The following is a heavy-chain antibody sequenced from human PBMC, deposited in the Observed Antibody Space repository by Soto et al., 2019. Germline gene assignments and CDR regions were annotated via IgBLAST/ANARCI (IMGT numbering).Heavy chain of an antibody. Sequence: VWSLRLSCAASGFTFSSYAMSWVRQAPGKGLEWVSAISGSGGSTYYAESVKGRFTISRDNAKNSLYLQMNSLRAEDTAVYYCAKVSPHSTKKPPGHWGQGTLVTVS. CDR3: AKVSPHSTKKPPGH. CDR2: ISGSGGST. D-gene: IGHD2-2*01. V-gene: IGHV3-23*01. J-gene: IGHJ4*02. CDR1: GFTFSSYA.